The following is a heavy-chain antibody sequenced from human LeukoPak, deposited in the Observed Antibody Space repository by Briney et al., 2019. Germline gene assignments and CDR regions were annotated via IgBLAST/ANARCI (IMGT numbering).Heavy chain of an antibody. D-gene: IGHD3-3*01. Sequence: SETLSLTCTVSGGSISSHYWSWIRQPAGKGLEWIGRIYTSGSTNYNPSLKSRVTMPVDTSKNQFSLKLSSVTAADTGVYYCARSLYDFWSGYYPLGYWGQGTLVTVSS. V-gene: IGHV4-4*07. CDR3: ARSLYDFWSGYYPLGY. CDR2: IYTSGST. J-gene: IGHJ4*02. CDR1: GGSISSHY.